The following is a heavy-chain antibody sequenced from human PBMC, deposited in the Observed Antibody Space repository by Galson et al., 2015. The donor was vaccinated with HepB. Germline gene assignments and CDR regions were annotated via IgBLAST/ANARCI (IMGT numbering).Heavy chain of an antibody. CDR3: ARSRTRGSYLHSWFDP. Sequence: ETLSLTCAVYGGSFSGYYWSWIRQPPGKGLEWIGEINHSGSTNYNPSLKSRVTISVDTSKNQFSLKLSSVTAADTAVYYCARSRTRGSYLHSWFDPWGQGTLVTVSS. D-gene: IGHD1-26*01. CDR2: INHSGST. J-gene: IGHJ5*02. CDR1: GGSFSGYY. V-gene: IGHV4-34*01.